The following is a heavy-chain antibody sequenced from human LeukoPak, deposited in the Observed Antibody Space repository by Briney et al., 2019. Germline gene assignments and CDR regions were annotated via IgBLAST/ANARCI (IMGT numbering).Heavy chain of an antibody. J-gene: IGHJ4*02. CDR2: IKQDGSEK. CDR1: GFTFSSYW. D-gene: IGHD3-22*01. CDR3: ARRRYYYDSSGPFDY. Sequence: GGSLRLSCAASGFTFSSYWMSWVRQAPGKGLEWVANIKQDGSEKYYVDSVKGRFTISRDNAKNSLYLQMNSLRAEDTAVYYCARRRYYYDSSGPFDYWGQGTLVTVSS. V-gene: IGHV3-7*03.